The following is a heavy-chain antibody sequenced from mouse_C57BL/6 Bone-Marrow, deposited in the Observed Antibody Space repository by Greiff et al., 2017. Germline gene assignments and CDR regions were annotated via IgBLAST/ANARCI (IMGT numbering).Heavy chain of an antibody. CDR3: ARYSLPGFAY. J-gene: IGHJ3*01. Sequence: EVQVVESGGGLVQPGGSLSLSCAASGFTFTDYYMSWVRQPPGKALEWLGFIRNKANGYTTEYSASVKGRFTISRDNSQSSLYLQMNALRAEDSATYYCARYSLPGFAYWGQGTLVTVSA. CDR1: GFTFTDYY. V-gene: IGHV7-3*01. CDR2: IRNKANGYTT. D-gene: IGHD5-5*01.